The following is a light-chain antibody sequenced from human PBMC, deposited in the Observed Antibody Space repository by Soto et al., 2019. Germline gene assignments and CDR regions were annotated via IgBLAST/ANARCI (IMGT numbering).Light chain of an antibody. J-gene: IGKJ1*01. CDR2: GAS. CDR3: QQYNNWPQT. Sequence: EIVLTQSPGTLSLSPGERATLSCRASQSVSSNLAWYQQKPGQAPRLLIYGASTRATGIPARFSGSGSGTEFTLTISSLQSEDFAVYYCQQYNNWPQTFSQGTKVDIK. CDR1: QSVSSN. V-gene: IGKV3-15*01.